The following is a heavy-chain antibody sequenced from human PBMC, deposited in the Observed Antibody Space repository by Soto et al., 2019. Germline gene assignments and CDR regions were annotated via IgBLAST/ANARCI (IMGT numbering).Heavy chain of an antibody. J-gene: IGHJ4*02. Sequence: GGSLRLSCAASGFTFSDYYMSWIRHAPGKGLEWVSYISSSSGYTNYADSVKGRFTISRDNAKNSLYLQMNSLRAEDTAVYYCARDKGGYSYGYFDYWGQGTLVTVSS. CDR3: ARDKGGYSYGYFDY. CDR2: ISSSSGYT. CDR1: GFTFSDYY. D-gene: IGHD5-18*01. V-gene: IGHV3-11*06.